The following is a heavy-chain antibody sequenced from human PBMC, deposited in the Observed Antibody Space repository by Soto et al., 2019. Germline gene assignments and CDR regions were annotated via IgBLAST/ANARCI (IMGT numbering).Heavy chain of an antibody. J-gene: IGHJ4*02. CDR3: ARVDDGSGSLDY. Sequence: SETLSLTCAVYGGSIRSGGYSWSWIRQPPGKGLEWIGYIYHSGSTYYNPSLKSRVTISVDRSKNQFSLKLSSVTAADTAVYYCARVDDGSGSLDYWGQGTLVTVSS. V-gene: IGHV4-30-2*01. D-gene: IGHD3-10*01. CDR1: GGSIRSGGYS. CDR2: IYHSGST.